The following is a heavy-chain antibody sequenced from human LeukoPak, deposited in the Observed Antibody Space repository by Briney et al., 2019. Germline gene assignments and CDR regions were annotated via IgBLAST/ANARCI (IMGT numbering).Heavy chain of an antibody. Sequence: SETLSLTCAVYGGSFSGYYWSWIRQPPGKGLEWIGEINHSGSTNYNPSLKSRVTISVDTSKNQFPLKLSSVTAADTAVYYCARSKIVVVPAVNWFDPWGQGTLVTVSS. CDR3: ARSKIVVVPAVNWFDP. J-gene: IGHJ5*02. CDR1: GGSFSGYY. CDR2: INHSGST. D-gene: IGHD2-2*01. V-gene: IGHV4-34*01.